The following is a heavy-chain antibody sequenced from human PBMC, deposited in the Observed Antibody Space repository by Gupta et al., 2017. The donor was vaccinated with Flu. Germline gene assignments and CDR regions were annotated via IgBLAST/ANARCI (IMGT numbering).Heavy chain of an antibody. D-gene: IGHD4-4*01. V-gene: IGHV4-34*01. CDR2: INHSGST. CDR1: GGSFSGYY. CDR3: ARGKSYSTRHERKRRTNWFDP. Sequence: QVQLQQWGAGLLKPSETLSLTCAVYGGSFSGYYWSWIRQPPGKGLERIGEINHSGSTNYNPSLKSRVTISVDTSKNQFSLKLSSVTAADTAVYYCARGKSYSTRHERKRRTNWFDPWGQGTLVTVSS. J-gene: IGHJ5*02.